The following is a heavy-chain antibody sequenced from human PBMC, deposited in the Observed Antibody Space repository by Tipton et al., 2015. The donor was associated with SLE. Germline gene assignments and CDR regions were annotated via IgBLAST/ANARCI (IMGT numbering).Heavy chain of an antibody. CDR1: GGFISSYY. Sequence: TLSLTCTVSGGFISSYYWSWIRQPPGKGLEWIGYIYYSGSTNYNPSLKSRVTISVDTSKNQFSLKLSSVTAADTAVYFCVRDHETGDWAKDYWGQGTLVTVSS. CDR3: VRDHETGDWAKDY. J-gene: IGHJ4*02. CDR2: IYYSGST. D-gene: IGHD2-21*01. V-gene: IGHV4-59*12.